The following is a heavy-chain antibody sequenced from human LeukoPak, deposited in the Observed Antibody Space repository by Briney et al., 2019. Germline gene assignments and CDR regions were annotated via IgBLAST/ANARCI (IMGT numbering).Heavy chain of an antibody. Sequence: QPGGSLRPSCAASGFTFSSYGMHWVRQAPGKGLEWVAVISYDGSNKYYADSVKGRFTISRDNSKNTLYLQMNSLRAEDTAVYYCAKGGSTSFYVPHYFDYWGQGTLVTVSS. CDR1: GFTFSSYG. V-gene: IGHV3-30*18. J-gene: IGHJ4*02. CDR3: AKGGSTSFYVPHYFDY. CDR2: ISYDGSNK. D-gene: IGHD2-2*01.